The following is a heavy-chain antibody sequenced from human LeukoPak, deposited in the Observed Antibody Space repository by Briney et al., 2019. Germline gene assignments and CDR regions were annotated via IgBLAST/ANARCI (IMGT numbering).Heavy chain of an antibody. D-gene: IGHD1-26*01. CDR1: GFTFSSYG. Sequence: GGSLRLSCAASGFTFSSYGMHWVRQAPGKGLEWVAFIRYGGSDKYYADSVKGRFTISRDNSKNTLYLQMNSLRAEDTAVYYCAKDLLVGATRYWGQGTLVTVSS. J-gene: IGHJ4*02. CDR2: IRYGGSDK. V-gene: IGHV3-30*02. CDR3: AKDLLVGATRY.